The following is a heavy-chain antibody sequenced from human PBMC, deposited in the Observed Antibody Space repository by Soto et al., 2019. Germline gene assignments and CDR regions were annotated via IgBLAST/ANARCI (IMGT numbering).Heavy chain of an antibody. CDR3: AQSYCGVDLYSDWYFDL. J-gene: IGHJ2*01. V-gene: IGHV2-5*02. CDR1: GFSLSTSGVG. D-gene: IGHD2-21*02. Sequence: QITLKESGPTLVKPTQTLTLTCTFSGFSLSTSGVGVGWIRQPPGKALEWLALSYWDDDKRYSPSLTSRLPITNDTSNIQVVLTLANMDPVDTAPYYCAQSYCGVDLYSDWYFDLWGRGTLVTVSS. CDR2: SYWDDDK.